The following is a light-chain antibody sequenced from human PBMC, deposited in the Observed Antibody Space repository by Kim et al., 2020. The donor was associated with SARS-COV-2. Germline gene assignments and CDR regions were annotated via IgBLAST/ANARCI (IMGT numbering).Light chain of an antibody. CDR3: AAWDDRLSGRV. J-gene: IGLJ3*02. V-gene: IGLV1-47*01. CDR2: VNN. Sequence: GQRVIISCSGSSSNIGPNFVYWYQQFPGTAPKVLIYVNNQRPSGVPDRFSCSKSGTTASLAISGLRAGDEADYYCAAWDDRLSGRVFGGGTQLTVL. CDR1: SSNIGPNF.